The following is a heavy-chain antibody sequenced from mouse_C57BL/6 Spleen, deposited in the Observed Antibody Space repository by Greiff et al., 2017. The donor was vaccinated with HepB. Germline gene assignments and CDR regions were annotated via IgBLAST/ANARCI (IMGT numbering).Heavy chain of an antibody. CDR3: PRGDYGNGMDY. V-gene: IGHV3-6*01. Sequence: ESGPGLVKPSQSLSLTCSVTGYSITSGYYWNWIRQFPGNKLEWMGYISYDGSNNYNPSLKNRISITRDTSKNQFFLKLNSVTTEDTATYYCPRGDYGNGMDYWGQGTSVTVSS. CDR2: ISYDGSN. CDR1: GYSITSGYY. J-gene: IGHJ4*01. D-gene: IGHD2-1*01.